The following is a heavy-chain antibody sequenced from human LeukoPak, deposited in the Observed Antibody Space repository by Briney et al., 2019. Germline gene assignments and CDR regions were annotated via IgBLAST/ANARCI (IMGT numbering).Heavy chain of an antibody. J-gene: IGHJ6*02. D-gene: IGHD3-10*01. Sequence: SETLSLTCTVSGGSISSYYWSWIRQPPGKGLEWIGYIYYSGSTNYNPSLKSRVTISVDTSKNQFSLNLSSVTAADTAVYYCARSIMVRGVIKYYYYYGMDVWGQGTTVTVSS. V-gene: IGHV4-59*01. CDR3: ARSIMVRGVIKYYYYYGMDV. CDR1: GGSISSYY. CDR2: IYYSGST.